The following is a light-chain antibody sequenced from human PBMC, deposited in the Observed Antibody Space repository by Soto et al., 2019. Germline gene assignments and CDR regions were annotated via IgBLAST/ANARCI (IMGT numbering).Light chain of an antibody. J-gene: IGLJ3*02. Sequence: QSVLTQPPSASGSPGQTVTISCTGTSSDVGGYNYVSWYQQHPGKAPKVMIYEVNKRPSGVPDRFSGSKSGNTASLTVSGLQPEDEGDYYCSSYAGSNWVFGGGTKVTVL. CDR3: SSYAGSNWV. CDR1: SSDVGGYNY. V-gene: IGLV2-8*01. CDR2: EVN.